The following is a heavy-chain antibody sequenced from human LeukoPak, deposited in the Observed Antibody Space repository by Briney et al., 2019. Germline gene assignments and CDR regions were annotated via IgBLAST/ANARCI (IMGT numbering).Heavy chain of an antibody. D-gene: IGHD4-17*01. V-gene: IGHV3-23*01. J-gene: IGHJ4*02. Sequence: GGSLRLSCVASGFTFSSYAMSWVRQAPGKGLEWVSAISGSGGSTYYADSVKGRFTISRDNSKNTLYLQMNSLRAEDTAVYYCAKDYGDYPTPIDYWGQGTLVTVSS. CDR2: ISGSGGST. CDR3: AKDYGDYPTPIDY. CDR1: GFTFSSYA.